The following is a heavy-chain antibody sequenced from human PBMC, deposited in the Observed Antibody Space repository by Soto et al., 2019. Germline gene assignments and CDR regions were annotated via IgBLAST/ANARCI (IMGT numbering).Heavy chain of an antibody. J-gene: IGHJ6*02. CDR3: GPQGSDCPRGPVDV. CDR2: VYYTGDT. Sequence: QVQLQQSGPRLVKPSETLSLTCTVSSGPDRSHNWGWIRQPPGRGLEWIGDVYYTGDTAYTPSLHASLTISAGTSQYLISVPLISVSAADPAAVYSGPQGSDCPRGPVDVWGHGTTVSAAS. V-gene: IGHV4-59*02. D-gene: IGHD2-21*02. CDR1: SGPDRSHN.